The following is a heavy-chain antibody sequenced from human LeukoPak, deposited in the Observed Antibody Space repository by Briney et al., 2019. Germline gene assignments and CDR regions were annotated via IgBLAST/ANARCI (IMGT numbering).Heavy chain of an antibody. V-gene: IGHV3-74*01. D-gene: IGHD6-6*01. CDR3: AKEEGYTSSFAC. J-gene: IGHJ5*01. Sequence: GGSLRLSCAASGFTFSSYWMHWVRQAPGKGLVWVSRINSDGSTTNYADSVKGRFTISRDNSKNTLYLQMNSLRAEDTAVYYCAKEEGYTSSFACWGQGTLVTVSS. CDR1: GFTFSSYW. CDR2: INSDGSTT.